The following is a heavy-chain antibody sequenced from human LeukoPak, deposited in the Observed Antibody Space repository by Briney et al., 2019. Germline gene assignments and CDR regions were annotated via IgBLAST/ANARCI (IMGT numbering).Heavy chain of an antibody. Sequence: GGSLRLSCAASGFTVSSKYMSWVRQTPGKGLQWVALIYSSGDAYTPDSVKGRFTISRDDSENTLYLQMDSLRAEDTAVYYCATGYYFGSGSYGYLDYWGQGTLVTVSS. J-gene: IGHJ4*02. D-gene: IGHD3-10*01. CDR3: ATGYYFGSGSYGYLDY. CDR1: GFTVSSKY. V-gene: IGHV3-53*01. CDR2: IYSSGDA.